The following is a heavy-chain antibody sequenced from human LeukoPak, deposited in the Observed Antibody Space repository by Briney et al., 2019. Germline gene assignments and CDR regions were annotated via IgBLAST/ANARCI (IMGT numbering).Heavy chain of an antibody. Sequence: GESLKISCKASGYSFASYWICWVSQMSRKGLEWMAIIHPNDASTIYSPSFQGQVTISADKSINTAYLQWSTLKASDTAIYYCARHNNWGFDYWDRGTLLTVSP. CDR2: IHPNDAST. V-gene: IGHV5-51*01. J-gene: IGHJ4*02. CDR1: GYSFASYW. D-gene: IGHD7-27*01. CDR3: ARHNNWGFDY.